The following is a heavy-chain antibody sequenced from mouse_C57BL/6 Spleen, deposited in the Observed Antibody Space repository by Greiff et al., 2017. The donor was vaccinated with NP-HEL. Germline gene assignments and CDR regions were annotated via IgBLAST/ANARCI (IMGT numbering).Heavy chain of an antibody. D-gene: IGHD2-5*01. CDR1: GYAFSSSW. CDR3: ATRDYSNPYYAMDY. J-gene: IGHJ4*01. Sequence: QVQLQQSGPELVKPGASVKISCKASGYAFSSSWMNWVKQRPGKGLEWIGRIYPGDGDTNYNGKFKGKATLTADKSSSTAYMQLSSLTSEDSAVYFCATRDYSNPYYAMDYWGQGTSVTVSS. V-gene: IGHV1-82*01. CDR2: IYPGDGDT.